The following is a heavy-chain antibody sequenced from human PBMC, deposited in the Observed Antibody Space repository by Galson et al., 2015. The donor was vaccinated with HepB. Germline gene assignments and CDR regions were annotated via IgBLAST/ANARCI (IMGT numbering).Heavy chain of an antibody. J-gene: IGHJ5*02. V-gene: IGHV3-23*01. CDR3: ATRDYDNFRPLGWFDP. Sequence: SLRLSCAASGFTFINYAMSWVRQAPGKGLEWVSSISCRGVGTAYYADSVKGRFTISRDNSKNTLYLQMNSLKVEDTGVYYCATRDYDNFRPLGWFDPWGQGTQVTVAS. D-gene: IGHD4-11*01. CDR2: ISCRGVGT. CDR1: GFTFINYA.